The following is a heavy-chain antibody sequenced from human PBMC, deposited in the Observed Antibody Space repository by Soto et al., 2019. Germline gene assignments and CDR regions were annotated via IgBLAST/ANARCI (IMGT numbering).Heavy chain of an antibody. CDR1: GYTFTGYY. D-gene: IGHD6-6*01. V-gene: IGHV1-2*04. J-gene: IGHJ6*03. Sequence: GASVKVSCKASGYTFTGYYMHWVRQAPGQGLEWMGWINPNSGGTNYAQKFQGWVTMTRDTSISTAYMELSRLRSDDTAVYYCAREGSSSFRFDYYYYMDVWGKGTTVTVSS. CDR2: INPNSGGT. CDR3: AREGSSSFRFDYYYYMDV.